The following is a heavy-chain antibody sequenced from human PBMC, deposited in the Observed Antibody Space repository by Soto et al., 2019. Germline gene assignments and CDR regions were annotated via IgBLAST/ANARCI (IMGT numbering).Heavy chain of an antibody. CDR1: GYAFTNYD. D-gene: IGHD2-2*01. V-gene: IGHV1-8*01. Sequence: QVQLVQSGAEVKKPGASVKVSCKASGYAFTNYDINWVRQAPGQGLEWMGWMRPNSGYSGYAQKFQGRVTLTWDTSRSTAYMELSSLRSEDTAVYYCGGGDSSCWECMDVWGQGTTVTVSS. CDR2: MRPNSGYS. J-gene: IGHJ6*02. CDR3: GGGDSSCWECMDV.